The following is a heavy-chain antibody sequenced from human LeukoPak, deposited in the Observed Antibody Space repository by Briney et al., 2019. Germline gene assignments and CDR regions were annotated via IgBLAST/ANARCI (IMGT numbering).Heavy chain of an antibody. V-gene: IGHV1-8*01. D-gene: IGHD6-13*01. CDR1: GYTFIGYD. J-gene: IGHJ4*02. Sequence: ASVKVSCKTSGYTFIGYDINWGRQAPGQGLEWMGWMKSNSGDTDFEQKFQGRLTITRNTSISTAFMELSSLRADDTAVYYCARGEYSSSWYPFDYWGQGSLVTVSS. CDR3: ARGEYSSSWYPFDY. CDR2: MKSNSGDT.